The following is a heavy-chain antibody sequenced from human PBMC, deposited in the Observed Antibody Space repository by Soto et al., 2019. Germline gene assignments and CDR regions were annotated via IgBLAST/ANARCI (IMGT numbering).Heavy chain of an antibody. CDR2: INAGNGNT. V-gene: IGHV1-3*01. Sequence: ASVKVSCKASGYTFTSYAMHWVRQAPGQRLEWMGWINAGNGNTKYSQKIQGRVTITRDTSASTAYMELSSLGSEDTAVYYCARGSGSYYEAFDIWGQGTMVTVSS. CDR3: ARGSGSYYEAFDI. CDR1: GYTFTSYA. J-gene: IGHJ3*02. D-gene: IGHD1-26*01.